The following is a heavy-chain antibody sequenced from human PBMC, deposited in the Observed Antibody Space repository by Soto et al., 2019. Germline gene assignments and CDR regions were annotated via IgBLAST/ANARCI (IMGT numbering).Heavy chain of an antibody. CDR3: ARGERDYYDSSGYYYFDD. D-gene: IGHD3-22*01. V-gene: IGHV1-69*06. Sequence: GASVKVSCKASEGTFSSYAISWVRQAPGQGLEWMGGIIPIFGTANYAQKFQGRVTITADKSTSTAYMELSSLRSEDTAVYYCARGERDYYDSSGYYYFDDWGEGTPVPVHS. J-gene: IGHJ4*02. CDR1: EGTFSSYA. CDR2: IIPIFGTA.